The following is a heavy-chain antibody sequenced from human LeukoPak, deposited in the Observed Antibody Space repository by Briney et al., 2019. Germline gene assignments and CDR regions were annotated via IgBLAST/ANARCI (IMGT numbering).Heavy chain of an antibody. J-gene: IGHJ4*02. CDR2: IYYSGTT. V-gene: IGHV4-61*01. CDR1: GGSISSSSYY. CDR3: ASGGGSYLGDNDY. Sequence: PSETLSLTCTVSGGSISSSSYYWNWIRQPPGKGLELIGYIYYSGTTNYNPSLKSRVSMSVDTSKNQFSLKLSSVTAADTAVYYCASGGGSYLGDNDYWGQGTLVTVSS. D-gene: IGHD1-26*01.